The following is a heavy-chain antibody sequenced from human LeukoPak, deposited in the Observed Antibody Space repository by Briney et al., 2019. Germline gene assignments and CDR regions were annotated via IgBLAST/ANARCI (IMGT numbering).Heavy chain of an antibody. CDR1: GGSFSGYY. CDR3: ARDSEFLGGERNALDI. V-gene: IGHV4-34*01. Sequence: SETLSLTCAVYGGSFSGYYWSWIRQPPGKGLEWIGEINHSGSTNYNPSLKSRVTISVDTSKNQFSLKLSSVTAADTAVYYCARDSEFLGGERNALDIWGQGTMVTVSS. D-gene: IGHD3-16*01. CDR2: INHSGST. J-gene: IGHJ3*02.